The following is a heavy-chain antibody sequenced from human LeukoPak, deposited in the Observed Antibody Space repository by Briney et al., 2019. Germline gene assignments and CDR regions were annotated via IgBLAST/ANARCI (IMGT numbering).Heavy chain of an antibody. CDR1: GYTFTSYA. V-gene: IGHV1-3*03. CDR3: ARDSSSSYYYYYMDV. J-gene: IGHJ6*03. Sequence: PGPQVKVPCKASGYTFTSYAMHWVRQAPGQRLEWMGWINAGNGNTKYSQEFQGRVTITRDTSASTAYMELSSLRSEDMAVYYCARDSSSSYYYYYMDVWGKGTTVTVSS. CDR2: INAGNGNT. D-gene: IGHD6-6*01.